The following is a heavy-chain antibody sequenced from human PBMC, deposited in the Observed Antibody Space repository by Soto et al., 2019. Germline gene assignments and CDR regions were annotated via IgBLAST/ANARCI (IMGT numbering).Heavy chain of an antibody. J-gene: IGHJ6*02. CDR2: IYYSGST. V-gene: IGHV4-61*01. Sequence: SETLSLTCTVSGGSVSSGSYYWSWIRQPPGKGLEWIGYIYYSGSTNYNPSLKSRVTISVDTSKNQFSLKLSSVTAADTAVYYCARVHLDYRMDVWGQGTTVTVSS. CDR1: GGSVSSGSYY. CDR3: ARVHLDYRMDV.